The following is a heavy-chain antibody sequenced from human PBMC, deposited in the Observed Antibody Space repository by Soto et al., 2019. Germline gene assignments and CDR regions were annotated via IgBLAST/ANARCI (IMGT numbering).Heavy chain of an antibody. V-gene: IGHV4-39*02. Sequence: QLQLQESGPGLVKPSETLSLTCTVSGGSFDITSSYWAWVRQPLGKGLGWIAYIYYSGSTYYNPSFKGRIPIAVDTSTNQLSLRLSSVTASDTAVYYCATVPIVGTKPYFFDSWGQGTLVTVSS. J-gene: IGHJ4*02. CDR3: ATVPIVGTKPYFFDS. CDR1: GGSFDITSSY. D-gene: IGHD1-1*01. CDR2: IYYSGST.